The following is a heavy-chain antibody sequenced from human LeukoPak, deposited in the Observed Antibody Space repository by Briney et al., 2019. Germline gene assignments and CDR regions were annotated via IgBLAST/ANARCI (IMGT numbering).Heavy chain of an antibody. J-gene: IGHJ6*02. V-gene: IGHV1-69*13. Sequence: SVKVSCTASGYTFTGYYMHWVRQAPGQGLEWMGGIIPIFGTANYAQKFQGRVTITADESTSTAYMELSSLRSEDTAVYYCASSIAVAGTAVYYYYGMDVWGQGTTVTVSS. CDR2: IIPIFGTA. CDR1: GYTFTGYY. CDR3: ASSIAVAGTAVYYYYGMDV. D-gene: IGHD6-19*01.